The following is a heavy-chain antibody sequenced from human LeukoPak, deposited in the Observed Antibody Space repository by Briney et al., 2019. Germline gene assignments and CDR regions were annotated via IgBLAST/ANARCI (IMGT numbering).Heavy chain of an antibody. CDR3: ARVLSGYSFPSYFDY. V-gene: IGHV3-48*04. J-gene: IGHJ4*02. CDR1: GFTFSGYS. D-gene: IGHD3-3*01. Sequence: GGSLRLSCAASGFTFSGYSMNWVRQAPGKGLEWVSYISSGSGTMYYADSVKGQFTISRDNAKNSLYLQMNSLRAEDTAVYYCARVLSGYSFPSYFDYWGQGTLVTVSS. CDR2: ISSGSGTM.